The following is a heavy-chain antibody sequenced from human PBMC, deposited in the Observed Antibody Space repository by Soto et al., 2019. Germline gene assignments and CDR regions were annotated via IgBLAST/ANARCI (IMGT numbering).Heavy chain of an antibody. D-gene: IGHD2-2*01. CDR3: ASRGPAASFYY. Sequence: DVQLLESGGALVQPGGSLRLSCAASGFTFSSYAMSWVRQAPGKGLEWVSAISDSGGLMFYADSVEGRFTISRDNSKNTLYLQMNSLRAEDTAVYFCASRGPAASFYYWGQGTLVTVSS. V-gene: IGHV3-23*01. CDR2: ISDSGGLM. CDR1: GFTFSSYA. J-gene: IGHJ4*02.